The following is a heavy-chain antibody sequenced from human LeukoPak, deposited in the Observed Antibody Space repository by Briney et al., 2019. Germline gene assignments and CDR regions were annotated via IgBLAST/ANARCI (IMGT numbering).Heavy chain of an antibody. J-gene: IGHJ4*02. Sequence: SETLSLICTVSGYSISSGYYWGWIRQPPGKGLEWIGSIYHSGSTYYNPSLKSRVTISVDTSKNQFSLKLSSVTAAHTAVYYCARTDSGSYRQPFDYWGQGTLVTVSS. CDR3: ARTDSGSYRQPFDY. V-gene: IGHV4-38-2*02. CDR1: GYSISSGYY. D-gene: IGHD1-26*01. CDR2: IYHSGST.